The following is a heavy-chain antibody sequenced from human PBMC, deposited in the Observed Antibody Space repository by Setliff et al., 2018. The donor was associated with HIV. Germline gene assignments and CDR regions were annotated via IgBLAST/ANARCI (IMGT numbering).Heavy chain of an antibody. D-gene: IGHD1-26*01. V-gene: IGHV1-18*01. J-gene: IGHJ1*01. CDR2: ISADNGNT. CDR1: GYTFSGYG. CDR3: ARDRWELLRRPEYFQH. Sequence: ASVKVSCKASGYTFSGYGVNWVRQAPGQGLEWMGWISADNGNTKYAQKFQGRVTITTGTSTRTVYMELRSLRSDDTAVYYCARDRWELLRRPEYFQHWGQGALVTVSS.